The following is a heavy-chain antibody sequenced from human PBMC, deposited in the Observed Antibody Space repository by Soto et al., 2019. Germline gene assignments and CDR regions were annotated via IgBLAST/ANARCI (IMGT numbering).Heavy chain of an antibody. V-gene: IGHV1-69*06. D-gene: IGHD3-3*01. J-gene: IGHJ6*02. CDR1: GGTFSSYA. Sequence: QVQLVQSGAEVKKPGSSVKVSCKASGGTFSSYAISWVRQAPGQGLEWMGGIIPIFGTANYAQKFQGRVTIPADKSTRTAYTELSSLRSEDTAVYYCASPTREWLPPARDYYYGMDVWGQGTTVTVSS. CDR3: ASPTREWLPPARDYYYGMDV. CDR2: IIPIFGTA.